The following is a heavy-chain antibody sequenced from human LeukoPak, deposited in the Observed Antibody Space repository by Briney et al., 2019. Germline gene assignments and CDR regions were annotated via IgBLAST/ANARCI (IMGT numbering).Heavy chain of an antibody. D-gene: IGHD6-13*01. J-gene: IGHJ2*01. V-gene: IGHV3-11*01. CDR1: GFTFSDYY. CDR2: ISSSGSTI. Sequence: GGSLRLSCAASGFTFSDYYMSWIRQAPGKGLEWVSYISSSGSTIYYADSVKGRFTISRDNAKNSLYLQMNSLRAEDTAVYYCARERCKRCPGIAAAGALDLWGRGTLVTVSS. CDR3: ARERCKRCPGIAAAGALDL.